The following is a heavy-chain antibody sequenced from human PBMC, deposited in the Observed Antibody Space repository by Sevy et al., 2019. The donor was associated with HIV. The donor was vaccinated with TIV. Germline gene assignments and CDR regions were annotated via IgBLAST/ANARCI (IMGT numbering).Heavy chain of an antibody. CDR3: ARDGYSSGWGALYY. V-gene: IGHV4-4*07. CDR1: GGSISSYY. CDR2: IYTSGST. D-gene: IGHD6-19*01. J-gene: IGHJ4*02. Sequence: SETLSLTCTVSGGSISSYYLSWIRQPAGKGLEWIGRIYTSGSTNYNPSLKSRVTMSVDTSKNQFSLKLSSVTAADTAVYYCARDGYSSGWGALYYWGQGTLVTVSS.